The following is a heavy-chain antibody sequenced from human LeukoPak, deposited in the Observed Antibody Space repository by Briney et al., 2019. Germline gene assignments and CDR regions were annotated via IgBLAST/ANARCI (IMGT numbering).Heavy chain of an antibody. CDR3: AREFKSGYGMWA. CDR2: ITSSSDYI. J-gene: IGHJ5*02. V-gene: IGHV3-21*01. CDR1: GFTFSSYS. Sequence: GGSLRLFCTASGFTFSSYSMNWVRQAPGKGLEWVSAITSSSDYIYYADSVKGRFTISRDNAENSLHLQMNSLRAEDTAVYYCAREFKSGYGMWAWGQGTLVTVSS. D-gene: IGHD5-18*01.